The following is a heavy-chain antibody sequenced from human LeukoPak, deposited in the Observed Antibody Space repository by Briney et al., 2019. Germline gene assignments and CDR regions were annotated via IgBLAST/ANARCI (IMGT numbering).Heavy chain of an antibody. CDR1: GYTFTGYY. D-gene: IGHD3-9*01. CDR2: INPNSGGT. V-gene: IGHV1-2*02. CDR3: VADFLTGYYIFDY. Sequence: ASVKVSCKASGYTFTGYYMHWVRQAPGQGLEWMGWINPNSGGTNYAQKFQGRVTMTRDTSISTAYMELSRLRSDDTAVYYRVADFLTGYYIFDYWGQGTLVTVSS. J-gene: IGHJ4*02.